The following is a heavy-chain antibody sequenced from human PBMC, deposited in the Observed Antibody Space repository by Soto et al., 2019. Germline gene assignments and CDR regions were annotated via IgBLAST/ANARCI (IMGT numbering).Heavy chain of an antibody. CDR3: ARDPQYYYGSGTSLQTFDY. CDR2: IIPILGIA. Sequence: GASVKVSCKASGGTFSSYTISWVRQAPGQGLEWMGRIIPILGIANYAQKFQGRVTITADKSTSTAYMELSSLRSEDTAVYYCARDPQYYYGSGTSLQTFDYWGQGTLVTVSS. CDR1: GGTFSSYT. V-gene: IGHV1-69*04. D-gene: IGHD3-10*01. J-gene: IGHJ4*02.